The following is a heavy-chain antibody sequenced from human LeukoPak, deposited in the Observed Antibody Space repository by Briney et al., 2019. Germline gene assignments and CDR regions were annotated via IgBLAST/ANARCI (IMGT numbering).Heavy chain of an antibody. CDR2: IYYSGST. CDR3: ARTGYSSGWYNH. V-gene: IGHV4-59*01. CDR1: GGSISSYY. Sequence: SETLSLTCTVSGGSISSYYWSWIRQPPGKGLEWIGYIYYSGSTNYNPSLKSRVTISVDTSKNQFSLKLSSVTAADTAVYYCARTGYSSGWYNHWGQGSLVTVPS. J-gene: IGHJ4*02. D-gene: IGHD6-19*01.